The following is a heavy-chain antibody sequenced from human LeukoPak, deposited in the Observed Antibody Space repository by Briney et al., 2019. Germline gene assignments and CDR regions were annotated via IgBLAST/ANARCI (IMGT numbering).Heavy chain of an antibody. D-gene: IGHD2-15*01. CDR3: ARETSGSFPY. Sequence: GGSLRLSCTASGFTFSSYWMQWVRQVPGKGLVRVSRINGDGSSPSYADSVKGRLTISRDNSKNTLYLQMNNLSAEDTAVYYCARETSGSFPYWGQGTLVTVSS. CDR1: GFTFSSYW. CDR2: INGDGSSP. J-gene: IGHJ4*02. V-gene: IGHV3-74*01.